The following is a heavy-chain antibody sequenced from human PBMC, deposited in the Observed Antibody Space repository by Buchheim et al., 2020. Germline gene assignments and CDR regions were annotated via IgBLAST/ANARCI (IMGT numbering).Heavy chain of an antibody. CDR3: AKDSPQGSGKHYYYGMDV. Sequence: QVQLVESGGGVVQPGRSLRLSCAASGFTFSSYGMHWVRQAPGKGLEWGAVISYDGSNKYYADSVKGRFTISRDNSKNTLYLQMNSLRAEDTAVYYCAKDSPQGSGKHYYYGMDVWGQGTT. CDR1: GFTFSSYG. V-gene: IGHV3-30*18. CDR2: ISYDGSNK. J-gene: IGHJ6*02. D-gene: IGHD3-10*01.